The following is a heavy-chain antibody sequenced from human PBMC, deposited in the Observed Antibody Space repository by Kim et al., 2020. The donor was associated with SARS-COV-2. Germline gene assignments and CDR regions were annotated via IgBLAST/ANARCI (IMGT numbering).Heavy chain of an antibody. J-gene: IGHJ4*02. Sequence: GGSLRLSCADSGITFTTYPMTWVRQAPGKGLEWVSGISGGGERTTYADSVKGRFTISRDNSKSTLFLQMNRLRAEDTAVYYCARLLLQNYELLSGYWDYWGQGTLVTVSS. D-gene: IGHD3-3*01. CDR2: ISGGGERT. CDR1: GITFTTYP. CDR3: ARLLLQNYELLSGYWDY. V-gene: IGHV3-23*01.